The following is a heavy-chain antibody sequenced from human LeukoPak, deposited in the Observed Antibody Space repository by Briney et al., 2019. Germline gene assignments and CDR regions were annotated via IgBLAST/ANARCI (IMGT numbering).Heavy chain of an antibody. CDR3: ARDLVSSAGTARPMDAFDI. CDR2: IKQDGSEK. J-gene: IGHJ3*02. Sequence: GGSLRLSCAASGFTFSSYWMSWVRQAPGKGLEWVANIKQDGSEKYYVDSVKGRFTISRDNAKNSLYLQMNSLRAEDTAVYYYARDLVSSAGTARPMDAFDIWGQGTMVTVSS. D-gene: IGHD6-6*01. CDR1: GFTFSSYW. V-gene: IGHV3-7*01.